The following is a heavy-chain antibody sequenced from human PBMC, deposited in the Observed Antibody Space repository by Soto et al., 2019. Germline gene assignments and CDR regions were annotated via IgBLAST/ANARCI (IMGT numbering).Heavy chain of an antibody. D-gene: IGHD1-26*01. CDR1: GFSLSTSGVG. CDR2: IYWDDDV. J-gene: IGHJ4*02. CDR3: ARSRYSNAWYHKATFVF. V-gene: IGHV2-5*02. Sequence: QITLKESGPSLIKPTQTLTLTCTFSGFSLSTSGVGVGWIRQPPGKALEWLALIYWDDDVRYSPSLNSRLTVTKDTSKNQVLLTMTNMDPVDTATYYCARSRYSNAWYHKATFVFWGQGTLVSVSS.